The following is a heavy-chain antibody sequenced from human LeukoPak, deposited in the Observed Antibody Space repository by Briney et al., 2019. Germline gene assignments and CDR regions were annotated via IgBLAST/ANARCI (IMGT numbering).Heavy chain of an antibody. D-gene: IGHD5-18*01. J-gene: IGHJ4*02. Sequence: PGGSLRLSCAASGFTFSSYEMNWVRQAPGKGLEWVSYISSSGSTIYYADSVEGRFTISRDNSKNTLYLQMNSLRAEDTAVYYCTKGTIWLPFDYWGQGTLVTVSS. CDR2: ISSSGSTI. CDR1: GFTFSSYE. CDR3: TKGTIWLPFDY. V-gene: IGHV3-48*03.